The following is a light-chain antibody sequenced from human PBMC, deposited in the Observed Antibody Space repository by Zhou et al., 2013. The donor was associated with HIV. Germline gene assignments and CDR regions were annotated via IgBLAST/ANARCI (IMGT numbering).Light chain of an antibody. CDR3: MQALQTPVT. CDR2: LGS. J-gene: IGKJ3*01. Sequence: DIVMTQSPLSLPVTPGEPASISCRSSQSLLHSNGYNYLDWYLQKPGQSPQLLIYLGSNRASGVPDRFSGSGSGTYFTLKIIRVEAEDVGVYYCMQALQTPVTFGPGTQSGY. CDR1: QSLLHSNGYNY. V-gene: IGKV2-28*01.